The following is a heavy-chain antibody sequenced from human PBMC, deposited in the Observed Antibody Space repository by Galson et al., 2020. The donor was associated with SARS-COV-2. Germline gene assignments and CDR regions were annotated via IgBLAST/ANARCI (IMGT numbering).Heavy chain of an antibody. D-gene: IGHD6-6*01. J-gene: IGHJ6*02. V-gene: IGHV3-15*01. CDR3: TRRIAARGNYYYGMDV. Sequence: GSLRLSCAASGFTFSNAWMSWVRQAPGKGLEWVGRIKSKTDGGTTDYAAPVKGRFTISRDDSKNTLYLQMNSLKTEDTAVYYCTRRIAARGNYYYGMDVWGQGTTVTVSS. CDR1: GFTFSNAW. CDR2: IKSKTDGGTT.